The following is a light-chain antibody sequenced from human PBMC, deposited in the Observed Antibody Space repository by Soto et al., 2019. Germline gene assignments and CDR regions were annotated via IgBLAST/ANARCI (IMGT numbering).Light chain of an antibody. CDR2: GAS. J-gene: IGKJ2*01. CDR1: QSVSSSY. V-gene: IGKV3-20*01. Sequence: EIALTQSPGTLSLSPGERATLSCRASQSVSSSYLAWYQQKPGQAPRLLIYGASSRATGIPDRFSGSGSGTDFTLTISSLEPEDFEVYFCQQYGNSPPNTFGQGTKVEIK. CDR3: QQYGNSPPNT.